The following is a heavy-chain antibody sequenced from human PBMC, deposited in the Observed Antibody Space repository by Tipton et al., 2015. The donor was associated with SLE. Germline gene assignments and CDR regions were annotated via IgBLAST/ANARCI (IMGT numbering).Heavy chain of an antibody. D-gene: IGHD6-6*01. V-gene: IGHV4-34*01. Sequence: TLSLTCAVYGGSFSGYYWSWIRQPPGKGLEWIGEINHSGSTNYNPSLKSRVTISVDTSKNQFSLKLSSVTAADTAVYYCARVKGQQLVLDYWGQGTLVTVSS. CDR2: INHSGST. J-gene: IGHJ4*02. CDR3: ARVKGQQLVLDY. CDR1: GGSFSGYY.